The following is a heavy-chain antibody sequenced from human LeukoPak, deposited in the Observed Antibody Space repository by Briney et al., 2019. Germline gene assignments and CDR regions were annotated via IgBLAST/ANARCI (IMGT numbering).Heavy chain of an antibody. CDR3: AKNIAAPGRDSYYLYGMDV. Sequence: PGGSLRLSCAASGFIFSGYWMTWVRQAPGKGLEWVASIKQDGSDQHYVDAVKGRCTISRDNAESSLYLQMNNLRADDTAVYYCAKNIAAPGRDSYYLYGMDVWGQGTTVTVSS. CDR2: IKQDGSDQ. J-gene: IGHJ6*02. CDR1: GFIFSGYW. D-gene: IGHD6-25*01. V-gene: IGHV3-7*01.